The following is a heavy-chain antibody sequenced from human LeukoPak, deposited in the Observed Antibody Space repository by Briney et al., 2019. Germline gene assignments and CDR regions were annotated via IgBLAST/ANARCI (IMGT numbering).Heavy chain of an antibody. CDR3: ARDYFFGMDV. J-gene: IGHJ6*02. CDR1: GFVFSSYS. Sequence: GGSLRLSCAASGFVFSSYSMNWVRQAPGKGLEWVSFLIVGNGNQHYADSVKGRFTISRDDAKNSLYLQMNSLRAEDTAVYYCARDYFFGMDVWGQGTTVIVSS. CDR2: LIVGNGNQ. V-gene: IGHV3-48*01.